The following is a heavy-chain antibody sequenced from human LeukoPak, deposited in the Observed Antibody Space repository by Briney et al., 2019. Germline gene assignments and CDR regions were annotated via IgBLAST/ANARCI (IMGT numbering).Heavy chain of an antibody. V-gene: IGHV4-34*01. CDR1: GGSFIGYY. J-gene: IGHJ6*03. D-gene: IGHD3-10*01. Sequence: SETLSLTCAVYGGSFIGYYWTWIRQPPGKGLEWIGEINHSGSTNYNPSLKSRVTISVDTSKNRFSLKLSSVTAADTAVYYCARRITMVRGVIITVRGYYYMDVWGKGTTVTVSS. CDR2: INHSGST. CDR3: ARRITMVRGVIITVRGYYYMDV.